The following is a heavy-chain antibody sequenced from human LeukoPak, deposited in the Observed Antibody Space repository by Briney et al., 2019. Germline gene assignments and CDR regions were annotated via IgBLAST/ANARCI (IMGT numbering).Heavy chain of an antibody. D-gene: IGHD3-3*01. CDR1: GFTFSSCS. CDR2: ISSSSSYI. Sequence: GGSLRLSCAASGFTFSSCSMNWVRQAPGKGLEWVSSISSSSSYIYYADSVKGRFTISRDNAKNSLYLQMNSLRAEDTAVYYCARDMGRYDFWSGYPYYFDYWGQGTLVTVSS. J-gene: IGHJ4*02. CDR3: ARDMGRYDFWSGYPYYFDY. V-gene: IGHV3-21*01.